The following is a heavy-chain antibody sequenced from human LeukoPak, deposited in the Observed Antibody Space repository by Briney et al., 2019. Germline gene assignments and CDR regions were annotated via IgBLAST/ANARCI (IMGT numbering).Heavy chain of an antibody. Sequence: PWETLSLTCTVSGTSITSWTWTWIRQPAGKGLEWIGRIYTTGSTDYNPSLKTRVIISVDRSKNQFSLSLSSVTAADTAVYYCAREDPATDFDSWGQGTLVCVSS. CDR2: IYTTGST. V-gene: IGHV4-4*07. CDR1: GTSITSWT. CDR3: AREDPATDFDS. J-gene: IGHJ4*02.